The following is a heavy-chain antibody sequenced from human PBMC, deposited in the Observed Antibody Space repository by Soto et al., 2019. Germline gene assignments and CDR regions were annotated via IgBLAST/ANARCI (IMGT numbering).Heavy chain of an antibody. D-gene: IGHD3-3*02. CDR3: AKWAFLWYFDL. J-gene: IGHJ2*01. Sequence: GGSLRLSCAASGFTFSIYAMSWVRQAPGKGLEWVSGISGSDRTTYYADSVKGRFTISRDNSKNTLYLQMNSLRAEDTAVYYCAKWAFLWYFDLWGRGTLVTVSS. CDR2: ISGSDRTT. CDR1: GFTFSIYA. V-gene: IGHV3-23*01.